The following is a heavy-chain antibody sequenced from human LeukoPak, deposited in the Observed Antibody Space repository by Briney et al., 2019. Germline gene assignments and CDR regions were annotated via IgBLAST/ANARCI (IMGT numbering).Heavy chain of an antibody. CDR1: GLTFSDYY. V-gene: IGHV3-11*01. CDR2: ISSSGSTI. D-gene: IGHD3-9*01. J-gene: IGHJ4*02. Sequence: PGGSLRLSCAASGLTFSDYYMSWIRQAPGKGLEWVSYISSSGSTIYYADSVKGRFTISRDNAKNSLYLQMNSLRAEDTAVYYCARDTYDILTGPRDIIDYWGQGTLVTVSS. CDR3: ARDTYDILTGPRDIIDY.